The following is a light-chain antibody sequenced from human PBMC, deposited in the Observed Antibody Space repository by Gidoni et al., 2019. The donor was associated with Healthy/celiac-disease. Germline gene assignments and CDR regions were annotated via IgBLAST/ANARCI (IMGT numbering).Light chain of an antibody. V-gene: IGLV1-40*01. CDR3: QSYDSSLSGSDV. J-gene: IGLJ1*01. CDR2: GNS. Sequence: QSVLTQPPSVSGAPGQRATISGTGSSPNIGAGYDVHWYQQIPGTAPKLLIYGNSHRPSVVPDRFSGAKSGTSASLAITGLQAEDEADYYCQSYDSSLSGSDVFGTGTKVTVL. CDR1: SPNIGAGYD.